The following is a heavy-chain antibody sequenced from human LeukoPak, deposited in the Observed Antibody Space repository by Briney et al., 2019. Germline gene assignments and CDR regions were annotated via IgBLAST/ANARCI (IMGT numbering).Heavy chain of an antibody. CDR3: AGDGPVTPSYYYYYGMDV. D-gene: IGHD4-17*01. Sequence: PGGSLRLSCAASGFTFSSYWMSWVRQAPGKGLEWVANIKQDGSEKYYVDSVKGRFTISRDNAKNSLYLQMNSLRAEDTAVYYCAGDGPVTPSYYYYYGMDVWGQGTTVTVSS. CDR2: IKQDGSEK. J-gene: IGHJ6*02. CDR1: GFTFSSYW. V-gene: IGHV3-7*01.